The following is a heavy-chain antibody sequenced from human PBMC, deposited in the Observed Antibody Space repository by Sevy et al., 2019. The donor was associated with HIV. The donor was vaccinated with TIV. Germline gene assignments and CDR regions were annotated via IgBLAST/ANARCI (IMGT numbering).Heavy chain of an antibody. Sequence: GGSLRLSCAASGFTFSNAWMSWVRQAPGKGLEWVGRIKSKTDGGTTDYAAPVKGRFTISRDDSKNTLYRQMNSLKTEDTAVYYCTTYYYDSSGYYYGSAFDIWGQGTMVTVSS. CDR3: TTYYYDSSGYYYGSAFDI. D-gene: IGHD3-22*01. J-gene: IGHJ3*02. V-gene: IGHV3-15*01. CDR1: GFTFSNAW. CDR2: IKSKTDGGTT.